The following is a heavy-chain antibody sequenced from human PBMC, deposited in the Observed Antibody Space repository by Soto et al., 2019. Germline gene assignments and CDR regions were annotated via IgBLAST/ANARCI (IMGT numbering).Heavy chain of an antibody. V-gene: IGHV1-69*13. CDR1: GGTFSSYA. Sequence: SVKVSCKASGGTFSSYAISWVRQAPGQGLEWMGGIIPIFGTANYAQKFQGRVTITADESTSTAYMELSSLRSEDTAVYYCARGASVDYYDSSGYAPAPYYYYGMDAWGQGTTVTVSS. CDR2: IIPIFGTA. D-gene: IGHD3-22*01. J-gene: IGHJ6*02. CDR3: ARGASVDYYDSSGYAPAPYYYYGMDA.